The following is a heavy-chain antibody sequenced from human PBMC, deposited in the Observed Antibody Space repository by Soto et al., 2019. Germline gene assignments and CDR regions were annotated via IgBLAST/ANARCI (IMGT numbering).Heavy chain of an antibody. V-gene: IGHV1-2*04. D-gene: IGHD1-26*01. CDR1: GYTFTGYY. Sequence: AASVKVSCKASGYTFTGYYMHWVRQAPGQGLEWMGWINPNSGGTNYAQKFQGWVTMTRDTSISTAYMELSRLRSDDTAVYYCARGRRATLDYYYYGMDVWGQGTTVTVSS. CDR2: INPNSGGT. CDR3: ARGRRATLDYYYYGMDV. J-gene: IGHJ6*02.